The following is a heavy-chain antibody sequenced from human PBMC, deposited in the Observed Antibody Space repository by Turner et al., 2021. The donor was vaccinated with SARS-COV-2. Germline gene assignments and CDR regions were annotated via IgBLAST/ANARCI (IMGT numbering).Heavy chain of an antibody. J-gene: IGHJ6*02. D-gene: IGHD3-3*01. Sequence: QLQLQESGPGLVNPSEPLSLTCAVSGGSISSSSYYWGCIRPPPGKALEWMGRIEYSGSTYNNETYKSRVNISVDTSKNKFNLKLSSVTAADRAVYYCASSSVEFWSGSYDGMDVWGQGTTVTVSS. V-gene: IGHV4-39*01. CDR3: ASSSVEFWSGSYDGMDV. CDR2: IEYSGST. CDR1: GGSISSSSYY.